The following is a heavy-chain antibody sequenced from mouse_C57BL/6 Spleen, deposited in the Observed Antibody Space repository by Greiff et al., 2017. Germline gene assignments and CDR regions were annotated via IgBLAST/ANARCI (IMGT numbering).Heavy chain of an antibody. Sequence: DVQLVESGPGLVKPSQSLSLTCSVTGYSITSGYYWNWIRQFPGNKLEWMGYISYDGSNNYNQSLKNRISITRDTSNNQFFLKLNSVTTEDTATYCCARGVNYHFDYWGQGTTLTVSS. CDR1: GYSITSGYY. CDR3: ARGVNYHFDY. CDR2: ISYDGSN. D-gene: IGHD2-1*01. J-gene: IGHJ2*01. V-gene: IGHV3-6*01.